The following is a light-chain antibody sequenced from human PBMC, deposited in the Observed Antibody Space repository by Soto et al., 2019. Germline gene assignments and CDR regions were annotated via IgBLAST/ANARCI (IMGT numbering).Light chain of an antibody. V-gene: IGLV1-47*02. CDR2: INN. Sequence: QSVLTQPPSASGTPGQRVTISCSGSSSNIGSNYVYWYQQLPGRAPNLLIYINNQRPSGVPARCSCSKSGASASLAISGLRYEDEAAYYCAAWDDSLSGPVFGGGTKLTVL. CDR3: AAWDDSLSGPV. J-gene: IGLJ2*01. CDR1: SSNIGSNY.